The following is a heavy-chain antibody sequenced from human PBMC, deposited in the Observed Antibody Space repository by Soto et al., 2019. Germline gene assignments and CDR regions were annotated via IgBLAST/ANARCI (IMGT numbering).Heavy chain of an antibody. J-gene: IGHJ4*02. D-gene: IGHD4-17*01. Sequence: QVQLVQSGAEVKKLGASVKVSCKASGYTFTRYDINWVRKATGQGREWMGWMNPNSGNTGYAQKFQGRVTMTRNTSISTAYMELSRLRSEDTAVYYCATTVTAGDFDSWGQGTLVTVSS. CDR1: GYTFTRYD. CDR3: ATTVTAGDFDS. CDR2: MNPNSGNT. V-gene: IGHV1-8*01.